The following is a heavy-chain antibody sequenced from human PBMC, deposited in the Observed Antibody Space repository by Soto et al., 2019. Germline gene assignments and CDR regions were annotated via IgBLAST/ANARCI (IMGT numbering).Heavy chain of an antibody. CDR2: INHSGST. CDR3: ASADYDFWSGYYPFDY. Sequence: SETLSLTCAVYGGSFSGYYWSWIRQPPGKGLEWIGEINHSGSTNYNPSLKSRVTISVDTSKNQFSLKLSSVTAADTAVYYCASADYDFWSGYYPFDYWGQGTLVTVSS. V-gene: IGHV4-34*01. J-gene: IGHJ4*02. CDR1: GGSFSGYY. D-gene: IGHD3-3*01.